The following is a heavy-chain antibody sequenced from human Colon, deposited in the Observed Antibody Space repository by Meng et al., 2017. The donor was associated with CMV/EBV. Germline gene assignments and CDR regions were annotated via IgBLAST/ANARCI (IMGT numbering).Heavy chain of an antibody. CDR3: AKTGVAGRPDYYGMDV. Sequence: GESLKISCAASGFTFSSYGMTWVRQAPGKGLEWVSTITSGGSTYYADSVKGRFTISRDNSKNTLYLQMNSLRAEDTAVYYCAKTGVAGRPDYYGMDVWGQGTTVTVSS. CDR2: ITSGGST. V-gene: IGHV3-23*01. CDR1: GFTFSSYG. D-gene: IGHD6-6*01. J-gene: IGHJ6*02.